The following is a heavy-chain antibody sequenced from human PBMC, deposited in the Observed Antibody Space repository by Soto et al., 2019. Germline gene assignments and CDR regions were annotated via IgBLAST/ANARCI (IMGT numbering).Heavy chain of an antibody. Sequence: ASVKVSCKASGYSFTGLDINWVRQTTGQGLEWMGWMEPSSGRTGYAQKFQGRVTRTRDTSINTAYMELSSLTSDDTAFYYCARGVTAGVDYWGQGTLVTSPQ. CDR2: MEPSSGRT. V-gene: IGHV1-8*01. CDR3: ARGVTAGVDY. J-gene: IGHJ4*02. D-gene: IGHD1-26*01. CDR1: GYSFTGLD.